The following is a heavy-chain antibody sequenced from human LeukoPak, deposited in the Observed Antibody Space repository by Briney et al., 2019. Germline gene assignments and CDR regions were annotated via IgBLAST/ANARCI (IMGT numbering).Heavy chain of an antibody. J-gene: IGHJ6*03. Sequence: ASVKVSCKASGYTFTGYYMHWVRQAPGQGLEWMGWINPNSGGTNYAQKFQGRVTMTRDTSISTAYMELSRLRSDDTAVYYYARVVRGDDYMDVWGKGTTVTVSS. D-gene: IGHD3-16*01. CDR1: GYTFTGYY. CDR2: INPNSGGT. CDR3: ARVVRGDDYMDV. V-gene: IGHV1-2*02.